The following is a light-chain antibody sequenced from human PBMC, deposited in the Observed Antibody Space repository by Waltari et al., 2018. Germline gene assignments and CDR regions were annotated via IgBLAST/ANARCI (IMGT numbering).Light chain of an antibody. CDR2: WAS. CDR3: QQYYGTPPT. V-gene: IGKV4-1*01. J-gene: IGKJ1*01. CDR1: QNVLYSSNNKNY. Sequence: DIVMTRSPDSLAVSLGERATINCKSSQNVLYSSNNKNYLAWYQQKPGQPPKLLIYWASTRESGVPDRFSGSGSGTDFTLTISSLQAEDVAVYYCQQYYGTPPTFGQGTKVEIK.